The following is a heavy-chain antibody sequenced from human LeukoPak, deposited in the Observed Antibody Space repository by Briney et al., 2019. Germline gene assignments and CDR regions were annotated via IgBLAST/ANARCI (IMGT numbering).Heavy chain of an antibody. CDR2: ISYDGSNK. D-gene: IGHD5-12*01. V-gene: IGHV3-30-3*01. Sequence: PGRSLRLSCAASGFTFSSYAMHWVRQAPGKGLEWVAVISYDGSNKYYADSVKGRFTISRDNSKNTLYLQMNSLRAEDTAVYYCARDKVATIHDAFDIWGQGTMVTVSS. J-gene: IGHJ3*02. CDR1: GFTFSSYA. CDR3: ARDKVATIHDAFDI.